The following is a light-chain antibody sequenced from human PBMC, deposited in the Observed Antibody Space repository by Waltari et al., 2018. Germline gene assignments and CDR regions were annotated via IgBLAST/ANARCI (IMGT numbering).Light chain of an antibody. J-gene: IGLJ3*02. CDR3: QSYDSSLSGWV. V-gene: IGLV1-40*01. Sequence: QSVLTQPPSVSGAPGQRVTISCTGSRGHIGAGYDVHWYQQLPGTAPKLLIYGNSNRPSGVPDRVSGSKSGPSASLAITGLQAGDEADYYCQSYDSSLSGWVFGGGTNLTVL. CDR2: GNS. CDR1: RGHIGAGYD.